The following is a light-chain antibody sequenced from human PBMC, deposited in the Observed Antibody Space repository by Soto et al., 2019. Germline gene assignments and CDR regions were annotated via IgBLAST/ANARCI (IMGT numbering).Light chain of an antibody. Sequence: DIQMTQSPSSVSASVGDRVTISCRASHDVRSWLDWYQQKPGKAPNLLIYGASTLQSGVPSRFCGSGSGTDFTLTISSLQPEDFATYYCQQANGDPWTFGQGTKVEIK. CDR2: GAS. V-gene: IGKV1-12*02. J-gene: IGKJ1*01. CDR1: HDVRSW. CDR3: QQANGDPWT.